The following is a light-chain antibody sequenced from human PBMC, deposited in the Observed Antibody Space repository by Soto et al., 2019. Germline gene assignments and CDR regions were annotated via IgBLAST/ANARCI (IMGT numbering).Light chain of an antibody. V-gene: IGKV3-15*01. CDR1: QSVSSN. J-gene: IGKJ2*01. CDR3: QQYNNWPPYT. CDR2: GAF. Sequence: EIVMTQSPATLSVAPGERATLSCRASQSVSSNFAWYQQKPGLPPRRLIYGAFTRATGIPARFSGSGSGTEFTLTLSRLQSEDFAIHYCQQYNNWPPYTFGQGNKLEI.